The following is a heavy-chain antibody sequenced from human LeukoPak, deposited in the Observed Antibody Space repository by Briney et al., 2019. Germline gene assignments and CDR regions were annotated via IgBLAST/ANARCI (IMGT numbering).Heavy chain of an antibody. Sequence: GGSLRLSCSASGFTFSNYAMHWVRQAPGKGLEYVSAISSNGGTTYYADSVTGRFTISRDTPKNTLYLQMSSLRVEDTAVYYCVRDRPTGIYGDSSGYYWGLLDYWGQGTLVTVSP. CDR3: VRDRPTGIYGDSSGYYWGLLDY. J-gene: IGHJ4*02. CDR1: GFTFSNYA. D-gene: IGHD3-22*01. V-gene: IGHV3-64D*09. CDR2: ISSNGGTT.